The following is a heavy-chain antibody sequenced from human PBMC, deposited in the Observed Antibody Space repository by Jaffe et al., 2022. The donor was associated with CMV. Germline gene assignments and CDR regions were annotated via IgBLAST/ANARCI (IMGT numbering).Heavy chain of an antibody. J-gene: IGHJ6*02. D-gene: IGHD2-15*01. CDR3: ARSSFGYCSGGSCHGYYYYYGMDV. CDR2: IIPIFGTA. V-gene: IGHV1-69*01. Sequence: QVQLVQSGAEVKKPGSSVKVSCKASGGTFSSYAISWVRQAPGQGLEWMGGIIPIFGTANYAQKFQGRVTITADESTSTAYMELSSLRSEDTAVYYCARSSFGYCSGGSCHGYYYYYGMDVWGQGTTVTVSS. CDR1: GGTFSSYA.